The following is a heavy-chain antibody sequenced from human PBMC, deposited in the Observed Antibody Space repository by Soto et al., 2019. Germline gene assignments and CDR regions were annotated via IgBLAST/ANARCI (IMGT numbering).Heavy chain of an antibody. CDR1: GGTFSSYT. J-gene: IGHJ3*02. CDR2: IIPILGIA. D-gene: IGHD1-26*01. V-gene: IGHV1-69*08. CDR3: ARESGSHAFDI. Sequence: QVQLVQSGAEVMKPGSSVKVSCKASGGTFSSYTISWVRQAPGQGLEWMGRIIPILGIANYAQKFQGRVTITADKSTSTAYMELSSLRSEDTAVYYCARESGSHAFDIWGQGTMVTVSS.